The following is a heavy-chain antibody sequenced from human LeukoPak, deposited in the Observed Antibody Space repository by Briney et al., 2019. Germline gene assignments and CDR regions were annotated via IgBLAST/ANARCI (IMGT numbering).Heavy chain of an antibody. CDR2: IRYDGSNK. CDR3: AKWGSLYQYEVH. J-gene: IGHJ4*02. D-gene: IGHD2-2*01. V-gene: IGHV3-30*02. Sequence: GGSLRLSCAASGFTFSSYGMHWVRQAPGKGLEWVAFIRYDGSNKYYADSVKGRFTISRDNSKNTLYLQMNSQRAEDTAVYYCAKWGSLYQYEVHWGQGTLVTVSS. CDR1: GFTFSSYG.